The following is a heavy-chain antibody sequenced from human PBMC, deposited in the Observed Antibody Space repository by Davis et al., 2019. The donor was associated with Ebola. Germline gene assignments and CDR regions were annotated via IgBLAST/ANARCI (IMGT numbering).Heavy chain of an antibody. Sequence: DSVKGRFTTSRDIARNTLYLQMNSLRAEDTAMYFCAKDDPYSNFGHWGQGILVTVSS. V-gene: IGHV3-30*02. D-gene: IGHD4-11*01. CDR3: AKDDPYSNFGH. J-gene: IGHJ4*02.